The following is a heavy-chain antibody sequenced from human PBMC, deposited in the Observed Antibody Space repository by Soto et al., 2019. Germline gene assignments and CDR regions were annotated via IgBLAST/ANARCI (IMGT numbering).Heavy chain of an antibody. D-gene: IGHD1-26*01. J-gene: IGHJ4*02. CDR3: ARPVGAAYYFAF. CDR2: VYMIGST. Sequence: QVQLQESGPGLVKPSETLSLTCTVSGDSMNKYYWSWIRQPAGKGLEWVGRVYMIGSTNYNPSLKSRVTMSIDTSNNHFSLDLKSVTAAETAVYYCARPVGAAYYFAFWGQGALVTVSS. CDR1: GDSMNKYY. V-gene: IGHV4-4*07.